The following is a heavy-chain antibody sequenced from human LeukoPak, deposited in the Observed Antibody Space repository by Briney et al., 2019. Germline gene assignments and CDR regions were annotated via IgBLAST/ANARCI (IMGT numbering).Heavy chain of an antibody. CDR1: GYTFNTYA. J-gene: IGHJ4*02. CDR3: ARDLGSNGYYSYFDY. CDR2: INVGKGNT. Sequence: GASVKVSCKASGYTFNTYALNWVRQAPGQRPEWMGWINVGKGNTRYAQKFQGRVTMTRDTSASTVYMELSSLRSEDTAVYYCARDLGSNGYYSYFDYWGQGTLVTVSS. D-gene: IGHD3-22*01. V-gene: IGHV1-3*01.